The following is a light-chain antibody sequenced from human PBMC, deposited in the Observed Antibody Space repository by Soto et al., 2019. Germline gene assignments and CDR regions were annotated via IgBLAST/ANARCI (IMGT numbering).Light chain of an antibody. J-gene: IGKJ4*01. Sequence: EIVLTQSPGTLSLSPGERATLSCRASQSVSNNYLAWYQQKPGQAPRLLIYGASSRATGISDRFSGSGSGTDFTLTISRLEPEDFAVYYCQQYGSSPLTFGGGTKVDIK. CDR2: GAS. V-gene: IGKV3-20*01. CDR3: QQYGSSPLT. CDR1: QSVSNNY.